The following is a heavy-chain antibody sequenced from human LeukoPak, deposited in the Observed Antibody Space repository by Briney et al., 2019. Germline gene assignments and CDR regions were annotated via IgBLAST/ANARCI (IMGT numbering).Heavy chain of an antibody. V-gene: IGHV3-23*01. Sequence: GGSLRLSCAASGFTFSTYAMSWVRQAPGKGLEWVSAINSGGGGTHYADSVKGRFTISRDHSKNTVYLQMTSLRAEDTAVYYCAKPLRGWYDFDYWGQGTLVTDSS. CDR3: AKPLRGWYDFDY. J-gene: IGHJ4*02. D-gene: IGHD6-19*01. CDR2: INSGGGGT. CDR1: GFTFSTYA.